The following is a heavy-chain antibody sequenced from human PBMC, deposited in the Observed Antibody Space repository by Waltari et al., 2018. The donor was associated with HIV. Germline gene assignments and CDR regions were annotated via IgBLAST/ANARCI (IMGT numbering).Heavy chain of an antibody. V-gene: IGHV7-4-1*02. CDR3: ARGASSSWHNDY. D-gene: IGHD6-13*01. J-gene: IGHJ4*02. CDR2: INTKTGNP. CDR1: GYTFTTYA. Sequence: QVQLVQSGSELTKPGASVKVSCKASGYTFTTYAVNWVRQAPGQGLEWMGWINTKTGNPTYAQGFTGLFVFSLDTSVNTAYLQISSLKAEDTAMYYCARGASSSWHNDYWCQGTLVTVSS.